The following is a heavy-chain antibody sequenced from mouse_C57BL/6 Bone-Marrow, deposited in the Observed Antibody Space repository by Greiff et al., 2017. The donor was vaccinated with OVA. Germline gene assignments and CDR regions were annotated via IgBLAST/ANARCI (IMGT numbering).Heavy chain of an antibody. Sequence: EVQGVESGEGLVKPGGSLKLSCAASGFTFSSYAMSWVRQTPEKRLEWVAYISSGGDYIYYADTVKGRFTISRDNARNTRDLQMSSLKSEDTAMYYCTRLLDAMDYWGQGTSVTVSS. D-gene: IGHD2-1*01. J-gene: IGHJ4*01. CDR2: ISSGGDYI. V-gene: IGHV5-9-1*02. CDR3: TRLLDAMDY. CDR1: GFTFSSYA.